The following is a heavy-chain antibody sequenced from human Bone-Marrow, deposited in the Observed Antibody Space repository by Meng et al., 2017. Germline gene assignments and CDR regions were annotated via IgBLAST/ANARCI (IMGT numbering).Heavy chain of an antibody. D-gene: IGHD5-24*01. J-gene: IGHJ4*02. V-gene: IGHV3-30*01. Sequence: GGSLRLSCAASGFTFSSYAMHWVRQAPGKGLEWVAVISYDGSNKYYADSVKGRFTISRDNSKNTLYLQMNSLRAEDTAVYYCASGLATTRDDYWGQGTLVTVSS. CDR3: ASGLATTRDDY. CDR2: ISYDGSNK. CDR1: GFTFSSYA.